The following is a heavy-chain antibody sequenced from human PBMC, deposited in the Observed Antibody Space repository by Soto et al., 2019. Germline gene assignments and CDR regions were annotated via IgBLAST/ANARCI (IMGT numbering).Heavy chain of an antibody. V-gene: IGHV3-23*01. D-gene: IGHD3-10*01. CDR1: GFTFSSYA. CDR2: ISGSGGST. J-gene: IGHJ6*02. Sequence: GGSLRLSCAASGFTFSSYAMSWVRQAPGKGLEWVSAISGSGGSTYYADSVKGRFTISRDNSKNTLYLQRNSLRAEDRAVYDCAEVYGSGSYGFPEYYYCGMDVWGQGTTVTVSS. CDR3: AEVYGSGSYGFPEYYYCGMDV.